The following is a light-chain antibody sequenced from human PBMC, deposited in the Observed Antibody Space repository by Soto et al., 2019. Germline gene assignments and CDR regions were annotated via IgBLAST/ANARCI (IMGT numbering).Light chain of an antibody. Sequence: EIVMTQSPATLSVSPGERATLSCRASQSVSSNLAWYQQKPGQAPRLLIYGASTRATGIPARFSGSGSGTEFTLTISSLQSEDFAVYYCRQYGRSLASAIGGGTKVDIK. V-gene: IGKV3-15*01. CDR3: RQYGRSLASA. CDR2: GAS. CDR1: QSVSSN. J-gene: IGKJ4*01.